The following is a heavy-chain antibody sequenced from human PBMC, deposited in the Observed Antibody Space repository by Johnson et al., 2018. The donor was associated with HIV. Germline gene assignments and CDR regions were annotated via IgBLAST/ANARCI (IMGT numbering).Heavy chain of an antibody. CDR2: IKQDGSEK. CDR1: GFTFSSYW. Sequence: MQLVESGGGLVQPGGSLRLSCAASGFTFSSYWMTWVRQAPGKGLEWVANIKQDGSEKYYVDSVKGRLTISRDNPKNSLYLQMNSLRAEDTAVYYCARAWKSAFDIWGQGTMVTVSS. V-gene: IGHV3-7*01. J-gene: IGHJ3*02. D-gene: IGHD1-1*01. CDR3: ARAWKSAFDI.